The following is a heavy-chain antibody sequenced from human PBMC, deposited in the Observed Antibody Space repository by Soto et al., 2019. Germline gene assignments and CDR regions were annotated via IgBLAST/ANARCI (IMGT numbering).Heavy chain of an antibody. CDR1: GFTFSSYG. CDR3: AKDRGYDYVWGSYRTYYYYGMDV. J-gene: IGHJ6*02. Sequence: GGSLRLSCAASGFTFSSYGMHWVRQAPGKGLEWVAVISYDGSNKYYADSVKGRFTISRDNSKNTLYLQMNSLRAEDTAVYYCAKDRGYDYVWGSYRTYYYYGMDVWGQGTTVTVSS. V-gene: IGHV3-30*18. D-gene: IGHD3-16*02. CDR2: ISYDGSNK.